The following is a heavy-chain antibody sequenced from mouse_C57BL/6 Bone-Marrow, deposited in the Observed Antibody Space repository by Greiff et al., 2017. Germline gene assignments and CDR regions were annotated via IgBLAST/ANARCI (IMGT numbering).Heavy chain of an antibody. CDR2: IHPTSGST. CDR1: GYTFTSYW. V-gene: IGHV1-64*01. CDR3: ARCGWLHEDYYAMDY. J-gene: IGHJ4*01. Sequence: QVQLQQPGAELVKPGASVKLSCKASGYTFTSYWMHWVKQRPGQGLEWIGMIHPTSGSTNYNEKFKSKATLTVDKSSSTAYMQLSSLTSEDSAVYEGARCGWLHEDYYAMDYWGQGTTVTVSS. D-gene: IGHD1-1*02.